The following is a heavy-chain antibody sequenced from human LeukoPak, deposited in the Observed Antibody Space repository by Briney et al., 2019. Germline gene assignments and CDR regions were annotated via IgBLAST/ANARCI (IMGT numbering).Heavy chain of an antibody. J-gene: IGHJ5*02. CDR1: GYTFTAYY. D-gene: IGHD1-26*01. Sequence: ASVKVSCKASGYTFTAYYMHWVRQAPGQGLEWMGKVNPSGGITRYAQKFQDRVTLTWDTSTSTVYLELSSLRYEDTAVYYCARDSRIGTATDWFDPGAREPWSPSPQ. CDR3: ARDSRIGTATDWFDP. V-gene: IGHV1-46*01. CDR2: VNPSGGIT.